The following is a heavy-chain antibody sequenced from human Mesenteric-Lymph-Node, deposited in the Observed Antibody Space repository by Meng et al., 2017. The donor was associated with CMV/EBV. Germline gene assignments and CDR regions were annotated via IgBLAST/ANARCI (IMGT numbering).Heavy chain of an antibody. J-gene: IGHJ4*02. Sequence: CTVSGGSISSSSYYWGWIRQPPGKGLEWIGSIYYSGSTYDNPSLKSRVTMSVDTSKNQFSLKMTSVTAADTAVYYCTRVQWLAVAEYWGQGTLVTVSS. CDR3: TRVQWLAVAEY. CDR1: GGSISSSSYY. V-gene: IGHV4-39*01. D-gene: IGHD6-19*01. CDR2: IYYSGST.